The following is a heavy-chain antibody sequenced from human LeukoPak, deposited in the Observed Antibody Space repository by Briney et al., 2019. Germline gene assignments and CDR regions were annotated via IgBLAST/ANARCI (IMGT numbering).Heavy chain of an antibody. J-gene: IGHJ4*02. Sequence: GGSLRLSCVASGFSFSSYWMAWVRQAPGKGLEWVANIKNDGSHKYYVDSVKGRFTISRDNAKNSVYLEMNNLRADDTAVYFCASSHDGSGNDWGQGTMVTVSS. CDR1: GFSFSSYW. V-gene: IGHV3-7*01. CDR3: ASSHDGSGND. CDR2: IKNDGSHK. D-gene: IGHD3-22*01.